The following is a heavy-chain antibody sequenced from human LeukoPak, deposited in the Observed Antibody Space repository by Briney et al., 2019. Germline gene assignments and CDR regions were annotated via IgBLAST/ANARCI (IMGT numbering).Heavy chain of an antibody. J-gene: IGHJ4*02. Sequence: GGSLRLSCAASGFTFSSYAMSWVRQAPGKGLEWVSAISGSGGSTYYADSVKGRFTTSRDNSKNTLYLQMNSLRAEDTAVYYCAKDVRRADTAMVTALGFWGQGTLVTVSS. CDR2: ISGSGGST. V-gene: IGHV3-23*01. D-gene: IGHD5-18*01. CDR3: AKDVRRADTAMVTALGF. CDR1: GFTFSSYA.